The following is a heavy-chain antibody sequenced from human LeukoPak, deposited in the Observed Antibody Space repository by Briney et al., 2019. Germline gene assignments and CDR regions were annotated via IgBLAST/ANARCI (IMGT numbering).Heavy chain of an antibody. CDR2: ISAYNGNT. CDR3: TSGYCSGGSCTDIFDY. D-gene: IGHD2-15*01. Sequence: ASVKVSCKASGYTFTSYGISWVRQAPGQGLEWMGWISAYNGNTNYAQKLQGRVTMTTDTSTSTAYMELSSLRSEDTAVYYCTSGYCSGGSCTDIFDYWGQGTLVTVSS. CDR1: GYTFTSYG. J-gene: IGHJ4*02. V-gene: IGHV1-18*01.